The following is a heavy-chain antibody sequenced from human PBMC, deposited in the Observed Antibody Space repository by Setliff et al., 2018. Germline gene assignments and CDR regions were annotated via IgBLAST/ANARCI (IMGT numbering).Heavy chain of an antibody. D-gene: IGHD5-12*01. CDR1: GFTFSNYE. Sequence: GGSLRLSCAASGFTFSNYEMNWVRQAPGKGLEWVSYISYSGMYYADSVKGRFTISRDSAKNSVYLQMNSLRAEDTAVYYCARGIGTLDISRYFDYWGQGTLVTVSS. V-gene: IGHV3-48*03. CDR2: ISYSGM. CDR3: ARGIGTLDISRYFDY. J-gene: IGHJ4*02.